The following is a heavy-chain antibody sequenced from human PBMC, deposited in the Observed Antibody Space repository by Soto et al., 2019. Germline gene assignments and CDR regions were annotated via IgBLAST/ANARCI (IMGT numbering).Heavy chain of an antibody. V-gene: IGHV1-69*13. D-gene: IGHD3-3*01. J-gene: IGHJ6*02. Sequence: ASVKVSCKASGGTFSSSAISWVRQAPGQGLEWMGGIIPISATANYAQNFQGRVTITADESTSTAHMELSSLRSEDTAVYYCASPPATTFGVVRDYYYYGMDVWGQGTTVTVSS. CDR1: GGTFSSSA. CDR2: IIPISATA. CDR3: ASPPATTFGVVRDYYYYGMDV.